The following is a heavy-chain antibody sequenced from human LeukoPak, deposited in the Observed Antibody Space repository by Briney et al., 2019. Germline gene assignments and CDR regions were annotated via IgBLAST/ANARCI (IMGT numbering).Heavy chain of an antibody. V-gene: IGHV4-61*09. D-gene: IGHD2-8*01. CDR1: GGSISSGSYY. CDR2: IYTSGST. CDR3: ARGTKPLFY. J-gene: IGHJ4*02. Sequence: PSETLSLTCTVSGGSISSGSYYWNWIRQPAGKGLEWIGHIYTSGSTNYNPSLKSRVTISVDTSKNQFSLKLSSVTAADTAVYYYARGTKPLFYWGQGTLVTVSS.